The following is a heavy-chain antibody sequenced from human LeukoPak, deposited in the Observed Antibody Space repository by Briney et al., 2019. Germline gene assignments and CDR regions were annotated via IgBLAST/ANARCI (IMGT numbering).Heavy chain of an antibody. CDR3: ARDRRSGEDSNF. V-gene: IGHV4-59*01. D-gene: IGHD2-15*01. J-gene: IGHJ4*02. Sequence: SETLFLTCTVSGGSIRSYYWSWIRQPPGKGLEWIGYIYYSGSTNYNPSLKSRVTISVDTSKNQIYLKLSSVTAADTAVYYCARDRRSGEDSNFWGQGTLVTVSS. CDR2: IYYSGST. CDR1: GGSIRSYY.